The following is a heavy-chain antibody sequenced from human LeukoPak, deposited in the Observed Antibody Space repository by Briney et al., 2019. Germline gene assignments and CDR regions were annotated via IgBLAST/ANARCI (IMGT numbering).Heavy chain of an antibody. CDR3: ARDIDYGGNRFWDY. Sequence: GGSLRLSCAASGFTFSSYWMHWVRQAPGKGLVWVSRINSDGSSTLYADSVKGRFTISRDNSKNALYLQMNSLRAEDTAMYYCARDIDYGGNRFWDYWGQGTLVIVSS. D-gene: IGHD4-23*01. CDR1: GFTFSSYW. CDR2: INSDGSST. J-gene: IGHJ4*02. V-gene: IGHV3-74*01.